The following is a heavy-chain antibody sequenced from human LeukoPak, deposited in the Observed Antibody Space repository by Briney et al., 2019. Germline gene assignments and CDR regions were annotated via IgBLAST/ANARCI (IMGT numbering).Heavy chain of an antibody. D-gene: IGHD6-19*01. J-gene: IGHJ4*02. Sequence: PGGSLRLSCAASGFTFSNHAMSWVRQAPGKGLEWVSAISGSGDITYYADSVKGRFTISRDNSKNTLYLQMNSLRVEGAALYYCAKVEGVAGPGDYWGQGTLVTVSS. V-gene: IGHV3-23*01. CDR2: ISGSGDIT. CDR1: GFTFSNHA. CDR3: AKVEGVAGPGDY.